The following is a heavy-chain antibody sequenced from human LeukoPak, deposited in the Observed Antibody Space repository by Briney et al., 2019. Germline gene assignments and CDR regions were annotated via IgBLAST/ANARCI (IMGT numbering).Heavy chain of an antibody. CDR1: GFTFSDYY. V-gene: IGHV3-11*06. Sequence: GGSLRPSCAASGFTFSDYYMSWIRQAPGKGLEWVSYISSSSSYTNYGDSVKGRFPISRNNPKNSLYLQMNSLRAEDTAVYYCARGGYSSSPDYWGQGTLVTVSS. D-gene: IGHD6-13*01. CDR3: ARGGYSSSPDY. CDR2: ISSSSSYT. J-gene: IGHJ4*02.